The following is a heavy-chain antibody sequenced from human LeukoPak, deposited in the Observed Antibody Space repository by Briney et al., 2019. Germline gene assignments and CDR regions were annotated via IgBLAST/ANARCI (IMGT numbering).Heavy chain of an antibody. V-gene: IGHV1-69*04. CDR2: IIPILGIA. D-gene: IGHD2-21*01. CDR1: GGTFSSYA. CDR3: ARSTSDWANES. J-gene: IGHJ5*02. Sequence: ASVKVSCKASGGTFSSYAISWVRQAPGQGLEWMGRIIPILGIANYAQKFQGRVTITADKSTSTAYMELSSLRTEDTDVYYCARSTSDWANESWGQGTLVTVSS.